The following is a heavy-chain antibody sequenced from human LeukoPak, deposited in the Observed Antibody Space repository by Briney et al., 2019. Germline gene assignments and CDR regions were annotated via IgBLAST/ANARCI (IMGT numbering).Heavy chain of an antibody. CDR3: TTDHRTIYGVVFPDY. J-gene: IGHJ4*02. D-gene: IGHD3-3*01. Sequence: GGSLRLSCAASGFTFTNCWMHWVRQAPGKGLEWVSRIDSDGSRTKYADSVKGRFTISRDNAKNTLYLQMNSLTTEDTAVYYCTTDHRTIYGVVFPDYWGQGTLVTVSS. CDR1: GFTFTNCW. CDR2: IDSDGSRT. V-gene: IGHV3-74*01.